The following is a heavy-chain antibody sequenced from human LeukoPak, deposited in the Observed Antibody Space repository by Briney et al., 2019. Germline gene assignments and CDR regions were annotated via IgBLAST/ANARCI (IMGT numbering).Heavy chain of an antibody. CDR1: GGSISSYY. V-gene: IGHV4-59*08. CDR2: IYYSGST. J-gene: IGHJ4*02. Sequence: SETLSLTCTVSGGSISSYYWSWIRQPPGKGLEWIGYIYYSGSTNYNPSLKSRVTISADTSKNQFSLKLSSVTAADTAVYYCARQRAAAVDYWGQGTLVTVSS. CDR3: ARQRAAAVDY. D-gene: IGHD6-13*01.